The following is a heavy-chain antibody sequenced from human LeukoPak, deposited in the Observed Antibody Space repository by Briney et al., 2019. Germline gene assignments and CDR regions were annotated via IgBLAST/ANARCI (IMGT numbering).Heavy chain of an antibody. D-gene: IGHD3-9*01. CDR2: ISGSGGST. CDR1: GFTFSSYA. V-gene: IGHV3-23*01. Sequence: GGSLRLSCAASGFTFSSYAMSWVRQAPGKGREWVSAISGSGGSTYYADSVKGRFTISRDNSKNTLYLKMNSLRAEDTAVYSCAIEGVDYDILTGYYTPLGYWGQGTLVTVSS. CDR3: AIEGVDYDILTGYYTPLGY. J-gene: IGHJ4*02.